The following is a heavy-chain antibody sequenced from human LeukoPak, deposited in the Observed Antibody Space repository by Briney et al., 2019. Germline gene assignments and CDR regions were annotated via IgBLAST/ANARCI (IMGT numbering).Heavy chain of an antibody. CDR1: GGSISSSSYY. D-gene: IGHD3-22*01. J-gene: IGHJ5*02. CDR3: ARGSYDSSGYYWFDP. Sequence: NPSETLSLTCTVSGGSISSSSYYWGWIRQPPGKGLEWIVSIYYSGSTYYNPSLKSRVTISVDTSKNQFSLKLSSVTAADTAVYYCARGSYDSSGYYWFDPWGQGTLVTVSS. CDR2: IYYSGST. V-gene: IGHV4-39*01.